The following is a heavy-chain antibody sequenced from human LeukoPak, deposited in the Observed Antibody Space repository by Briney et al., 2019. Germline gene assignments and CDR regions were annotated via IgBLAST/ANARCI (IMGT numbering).Heavy chain of an antibody. V-gene: IGHV3-33*08. D-gene: IGHD3-10*01. CDR2: IWYGGSNK. J-gene: IGHJ4*01. CDR1: GFLFNTYG. Sequence: PGGSLRLSCAASGFLFNTYGMHWVRQAPGKGLEWVAVIWYGGSNKFYADSVKGRFTISRDNYKDTLYLYMNNLRADDTGVYYCARASGPFDYWGRGTLVTVSS. CDR3: ARASGPFDY.